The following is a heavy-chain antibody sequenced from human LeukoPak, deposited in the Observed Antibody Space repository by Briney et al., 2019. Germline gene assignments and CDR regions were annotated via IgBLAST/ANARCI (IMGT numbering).Heavy chain of an antibody. Sequence: PGGSLRLSCAASGFSFRSYGMHWVRQAPGKGLEWVSYISSRGNTRYYADSVKGRFTISRDNAKNSLYLQMNSLRAEDTAVYYCARETDSTLFDYWGQGTLVTVSS. CDR3: ARETDSTLFDY. CDR1: GFSFRSYG. V-gene: IGHV3-48*04. D-gene: IGHD2-2*01. CDR2: ISSRGNTR. J-gene: IGHJ4*02.